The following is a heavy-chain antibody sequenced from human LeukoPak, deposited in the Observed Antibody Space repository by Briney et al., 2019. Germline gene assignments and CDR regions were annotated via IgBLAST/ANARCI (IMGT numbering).Heavy chain of an antibody. V-gene: IGHV4-34*01. D-gene: IGHD4-17*01. CDR2: VYPSGTT. J-gene: IGHJ4*02. CDR3: ASTLGAYGVIDY. Sequence: PSETLSLTCAVSGGSFSDYYWSWIRQPPGKGLEWVGEVYPSGTTYYNPSLKSRVSISMDTSNNHFSLSLISVTAADTAVYYCASTLGAYGVIDYWGQGTLVTVSS. CDR1: GGSFSDYY.